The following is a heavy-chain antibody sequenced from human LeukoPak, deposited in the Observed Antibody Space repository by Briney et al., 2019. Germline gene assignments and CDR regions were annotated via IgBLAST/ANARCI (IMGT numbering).Heavy chain of an antibody. D-gene: IGHD3-9*01. Sequence: GGSLRLTCAASGFTFSSYAMSWVRQAPGKGLEWVSAISGSGGSTYYADSVKGRFTISRDNSKNTLYLQMNSLRAEDTAVYYCAKDRGYDILTGIFDYWGQGTLVTVSS. V-gene: IGHV3-23*01. CDR3: AKDRGYDILTGIFDY. CDR2: ISGSGGST. J-gene: IGHJ4*02. CDR1: GFTFSSYA.